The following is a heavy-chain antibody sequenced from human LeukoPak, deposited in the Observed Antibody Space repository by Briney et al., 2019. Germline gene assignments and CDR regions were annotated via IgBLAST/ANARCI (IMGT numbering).Heavy chain of an antibody. CDR2: ISYDGSNK. D-gene: IGHD2-8*01. CDR1: GFTFKNYG. Sequence: PGGSLRLSCAASGFTFKNYGMHWVRQAPGKGLEWVAVISYDGSNKYYADSVKGRFTISRDNSKNTLYLQMNSLRVEDTAVYYCARAGIPGYCTNVTCSNWLDPWGQGTLVTVSS. V-gene: IGHV3-30*03. CDR3: ARAGIPGYCTNVTCSNWLDP. J-gene: IGHJ5*02.